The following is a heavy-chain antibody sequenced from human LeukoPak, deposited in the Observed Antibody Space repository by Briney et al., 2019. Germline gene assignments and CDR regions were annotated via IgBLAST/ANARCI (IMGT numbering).Heavy chain of an antibody. J-gene: IGHJ6*02. Sequence: GSLRLSCAASGLAVSTNHMSWVRQAPGKGLEWVSVTYSGGSTYYADSVKGRFTISRGTSKNTQYLQMNNLRVEDTAVYYCARDLKYYGLDVWGQGTTVTVSS. CDR2: TYSGGST. V-gene: IGHV3-53*01. CDR1: GLAVSTNH. CDR3: ARDLKYYGLDV.